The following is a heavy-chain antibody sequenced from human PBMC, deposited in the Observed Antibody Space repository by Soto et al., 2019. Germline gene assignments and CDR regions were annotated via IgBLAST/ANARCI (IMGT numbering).Heavy chain of an antibody. CDR2: INPMFTTT. D-gene: IGHD3-22*01. V-gene: IGHV1-69*01. Sequence: QVQLVQSGAEVKKPGSSVKVSCKASGGTFSSFPISWVRQGPGQGLEWMGGINPMFTTTNYAPKFQGRVTLIADESTSTAFMELSSLRSEDTAVYYCARGYHSSETHGFDIWGQGTMVTVSS. J-gene: IGHJ3*02. CDR1: GGTFSSFP. CDR3: ARGYHSSETHGFDI.